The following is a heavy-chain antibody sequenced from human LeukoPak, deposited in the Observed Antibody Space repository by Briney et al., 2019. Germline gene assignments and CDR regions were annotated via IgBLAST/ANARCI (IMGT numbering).Heavy chain of an antibody. CDR1: GYMFANYW. CDR3: ARRPPDCAGDRGDF. J-gene: IGHJ4*02. V-gene: IGHV5-51*01. CDR2: IYPGDSDI. Sequence: GESLKISCKGSGYMFANYWIGWVRQMSGKGLEWMGIIYPGDSDIRYSPSFQGQVTISADKSVRTAYLQWSSLKASDTAIYYCARRPPDCAGDRGDFWGQGTLVTVSS. D-gene: IGHD2-21*01.